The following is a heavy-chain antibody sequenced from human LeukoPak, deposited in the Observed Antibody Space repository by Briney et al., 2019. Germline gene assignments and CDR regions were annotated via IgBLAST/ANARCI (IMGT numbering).Heavy chain of an antibody. D-gene: IGHD2-2*01. CDR3: ARGRKVVVVPAEPNQYYYGMDV. CDR1: GGSFSGYY. CDR2: INHSGST. J-gene: IGHJ6*02. Sequence: SETLSLTCAVYGGSFSGYYWSWIRQPPGKGLEWIGEINHSGSTNYNPSLKSRVTISVDTSKNQFSLKLSSVTAADTAVYYCARGRKVVVVPAEPNQYYYGMDVWGQGTTVTVSS. V-gene: IGHV4-34*01.